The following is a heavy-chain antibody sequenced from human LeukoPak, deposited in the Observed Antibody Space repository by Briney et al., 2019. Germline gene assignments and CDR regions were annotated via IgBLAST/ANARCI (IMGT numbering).Heavy chain of an antibody. CDR2: IAYDGSRA. D-gene: IGHD1-14*01. CDR3: TRYNNDHFDY. CDR1: GFTFGGYG. Sequence: GGSLRLSCAGSGFTFGGYGMHWFRQTPGKGLEWVAVIAYDGSRAFYADSEKGRFTISRDNSKNTMSVQMDDLRAEDTAVYYCTRYNNDHFDYWGQGSLVTVSS. J-gene: IGHJ4*02. V-gene: IGHV3-33*01.